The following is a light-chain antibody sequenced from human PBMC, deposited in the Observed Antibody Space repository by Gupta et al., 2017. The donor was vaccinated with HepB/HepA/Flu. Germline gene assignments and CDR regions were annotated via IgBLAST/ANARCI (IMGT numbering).Light chain of an antibody. Sequence: DLSQRTSVAVTPGKTASIFCSGDRWGEKAVSCYQQRPGQPPVFVMYQNSLRPSGIPERFSGSNSGDTATLTITGTQATDEAYYYCQAWDSGTALFGGGTKLTVL. CDR2: QNS. V-gene: IGLV3-1*01. CDR1: RWGEKA. CDR3: QAWDSGTAL. J-gene: IGLJ2*01.